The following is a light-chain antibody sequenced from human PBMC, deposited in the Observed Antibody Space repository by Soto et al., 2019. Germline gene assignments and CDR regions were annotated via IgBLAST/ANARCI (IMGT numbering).Light chain of an antibody. V-gene: IGKV1-5*03. CDR3: QQYYRQAT. CDR2: MAS. J-gene: IGKJ1*01. CDR1: QSITNW. Sequence: DIQMTQSPSTLSASVGDRVTITCRASQSITNWLAWYQQKPGKAPKPLIYMASSLESGVPSRFSGSGGGTEFTLTIISLQPDDFATYYCQQYYRQATFGQGTKVEIK.